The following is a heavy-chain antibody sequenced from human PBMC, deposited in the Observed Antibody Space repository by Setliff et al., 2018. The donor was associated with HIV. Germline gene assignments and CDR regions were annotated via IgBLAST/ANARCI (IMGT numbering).Heavy chain of an antibody. D-gene: IGHD3-10*01. Sequence: GSLRLSCAASGFTFSSYWMSWVRQAPGKGLEWVSCISTSSKYIYYADSVKGRFTISRDNAKNSVYLQMNSLRAEDTAVYYCARLTLLRGLTITYMDVWGKGTTVTVSS. CDR1: GFTFSSYW. V-gene: IGHV3-21*01. J-gene: IGHJ6*03. CDR2: ISTSSKYI. CDR3: ARLTLLRGLTITYMDV.